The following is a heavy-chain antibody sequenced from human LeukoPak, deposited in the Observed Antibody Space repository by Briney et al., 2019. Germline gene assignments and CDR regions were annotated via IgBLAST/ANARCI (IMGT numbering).Heavy chain of an antibody. Sequence: SETLSLTCTVSGGSITSNTYYWGWIRQPPGKDLEWIGSIYYSGSTYYNPSLKSRVAISLDTSKNQFSLKLSSVTAADTAVYYCARDRVRGSNYMDVWGKGTTVTTSS. CDR2: IYYSGST. D-gene: IGHD3-16*01. CDR1: GGSITSNTYY. J-gene: IGHJ6*03. CDR3: ARDRVRGSNYMDV. V-gene: IGHV4-39*07.